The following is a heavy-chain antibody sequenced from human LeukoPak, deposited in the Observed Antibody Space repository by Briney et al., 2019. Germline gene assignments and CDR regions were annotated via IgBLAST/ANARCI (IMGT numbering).Heavy chain of an antibody. CDR3: AKALPTGMTVDY. CDR2: ISGSGGST. J-gene: IGHJ4*02. V-gene: IGHV3-23*01. Sequence: GGSLRLSCEASGFTFSSYDMNWVRQAPGKGLEWVSVISGSGGSTDYADSVKGRFSISRDNSKNTLYLQMNSLRAEDTAVYYCAKALPTGMTVDYWGQGTLVTVSS. CDR1: GFTFSSYD. D-gene: IGHD2-8*02.